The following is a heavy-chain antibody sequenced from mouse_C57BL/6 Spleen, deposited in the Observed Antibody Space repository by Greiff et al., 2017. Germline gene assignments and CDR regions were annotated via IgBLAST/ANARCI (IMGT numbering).Heavy chain of an antibody. CDR1: GYTFTDYC. V-gene: IGHV1-19*01. J-gene: IGHJ4*01. Sequence: VQLQQSGPVLVKPGASVKMSCKASGYTFTDYCMTWVKQSHGKSLEWIGVINPYNGGTSYNQKFKGKATLTVDKSYSTPYMELNCLTSEDSAVDYCGIVGGAMDVWGTGTSVTVSS. D-gene: IGHD2-12*01. CDR3: GIVGGAMDV. CDR2: INPYNGGT.